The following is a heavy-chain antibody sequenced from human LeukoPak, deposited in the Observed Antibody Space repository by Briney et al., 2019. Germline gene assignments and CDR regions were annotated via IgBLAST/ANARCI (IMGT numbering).Heavy chain of an antibody. Sequence: GGSLRLSCAASGFTFSSYGMHWVRQAPGKGLEWVAVISYDGSNKYYADSVKGRFTISRDNSKNTLYLQMNSLRAEDTAVYYCAKDIFAQYYYDSSGYYPFDYWGQGTLVTVSS. CDR1: GFTFSSYG. D-gene: IGHD3-22*01. CDR3: AKDIFAQYYYDSSGYYPFDY. J-gene: IGHJ4*02. V-gene: IGHV3-30*18. CDR2: ISYDGSNK.